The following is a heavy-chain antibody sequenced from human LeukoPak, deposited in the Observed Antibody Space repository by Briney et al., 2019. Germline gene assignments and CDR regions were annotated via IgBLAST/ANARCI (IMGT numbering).Heavy chain of an antibody. D-gene: IGHD6-13*01. J-gene: IGHJ4*02. Sequence: GGSLRLSCAASGFTFSSYAMSWVRQAPGKGLEWVPAISGSGGSTYYADSVKGRFTISRDNSKNTLYLQMNSLRAEDTAVYYCAKGGHSSSQYYFDYWGQGTLVTVSS. CDR1: GFTFSSYA. CDR3: AKGGHSSSQYYFDY. V-gene: IGHV3-23*01. CDR2: ISGSGGST.